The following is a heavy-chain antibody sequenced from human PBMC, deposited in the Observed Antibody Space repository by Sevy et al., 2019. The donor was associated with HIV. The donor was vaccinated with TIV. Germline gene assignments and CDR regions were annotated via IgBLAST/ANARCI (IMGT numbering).Heavy chain of an antibody. CDR1: GYTFTSYG. D-gene: IGHD3-22*01. CDR2: ISAYNGNT. J-gene: IGHJ4*02. Sequence: ASVKVSCKASGYTFTSYGISWVRQAPGQGLEWMGWISAYNGNTNYAQKLQGRVTMTTDTSTSTAYMELRSLRSDDTAVYYCARTAVKYYYDSSGHEFDYWGQGTLVTVSS. CDR3: ARTAVKYYYDSSGHEFDY. V-gene: IGHV1-18*01.